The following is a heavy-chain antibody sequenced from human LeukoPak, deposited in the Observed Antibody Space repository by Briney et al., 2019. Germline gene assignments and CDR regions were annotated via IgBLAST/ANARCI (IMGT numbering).Heavy chain of an antibody. J-gene: IGHJ5*02. CDR3: ARDIRYSSSWYKGNNWFDP. D-gene: IGHD6-13*01. Sequence: SETLSLTCTVSGGSISSYYWSWIRQPPGKGLEWIGYIYYSGSTNYNPSLKSRVTISVDTSKNQFSLKLRSVTAADTAVYYCARDIRYSSSWYKGNNWFDPWGQGTLVTVSS. V-gene: IGHV4-59*01. CDR1: GGSISSYY. CDR2: IYYSGST.